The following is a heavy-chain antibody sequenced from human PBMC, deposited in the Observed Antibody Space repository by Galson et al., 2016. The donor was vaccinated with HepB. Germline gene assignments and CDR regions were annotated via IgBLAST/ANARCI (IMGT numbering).Heavy chain of an antibody. CDR2: IYSGGTT. CDR3: TRDGGSYNHLDL. CDR1: GFTVFNNY. D-gene: IGHD1-26*01. V-gene: IGHV3-66*01. Sequence: SLRLSCAASGFTVFNNYMSWVRQAPGKGLEGVSVIYSGGTTNYADSVKGRFTISRDKSKTTPDLQMNSLRAEDTALYYCTRDGGSYNHLDLWGQGTLVTVSS. J-gene: IGHJ5*02.